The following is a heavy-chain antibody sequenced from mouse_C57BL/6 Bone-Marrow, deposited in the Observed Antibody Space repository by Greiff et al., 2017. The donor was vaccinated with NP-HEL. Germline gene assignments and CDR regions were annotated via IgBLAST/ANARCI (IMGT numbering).Heavy chain of an antibody. CDR3: ARGRPLIVYSD. J-gene: IGHJ2*01. Sequence: QVQLKQSGAELARPGASVKLSCKASGYTFTSYGISWVKQRTGQGLEWIGEIYPRSGNTYYNEKFKGKATPTADKSSSTAYMELRSLTSEDSAVYFCARGRPLIVYSDWGQGTTLTVSS. CDR2: IYPRSGNT. D-gene: IGHD1-1*01. CDR1: GYTFTSYG. V-gene: IGHV1-81*01.